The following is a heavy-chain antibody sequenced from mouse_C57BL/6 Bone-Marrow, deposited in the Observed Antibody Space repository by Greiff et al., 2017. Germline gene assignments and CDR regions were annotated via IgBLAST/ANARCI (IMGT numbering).Heavy chain of an antibody. CDR3: ARSDGSSYGYAMDY. J-gene: IGHJ4*01. V-gene: IGHV1-64*01. CDR1: GYTFTSYW. D-gene: IGHD1-1*01. Sequence: QVQLQQPGAELVKPGASVKLSCKASGYTFTSYWMHWVKQRPGQGLEWIGMIHPNSGSTNYNEKFKGKATLTVDKSSSTAYMQLSSLTSEDSAVYYCARSDGSSYGYAMDYWGQGTSVTVSS. CDR2: IHPNSGST.